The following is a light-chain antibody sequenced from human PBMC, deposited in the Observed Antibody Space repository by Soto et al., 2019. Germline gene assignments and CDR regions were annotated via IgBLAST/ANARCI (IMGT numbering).Light chain of an antibody. CDR3: SSYTSSSTLV. V-gene: IGLV2-14*01. CDR1: SSDIGAYKH. Sequence: QSALTQPASLSVSPGQSITISCTGTSSDIGAYKHVSWYQQHPGKAPKLMIYEVSNRPSGVSNRFSGSKSGNTASLTISGLQAEDEADYYCSSYTSSSTLVFGNGTKVTVL. CDR2: EVS. J-gene: IGLJ1*01.